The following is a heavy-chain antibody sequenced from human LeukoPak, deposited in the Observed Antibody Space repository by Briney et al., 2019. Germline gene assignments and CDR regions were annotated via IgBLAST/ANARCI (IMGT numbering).Heavy chain of an antibody. CDR1: GYTFTSYY. J-gene: IGHJ5*02. Sequence: ASVKVSCNASGYTFTSYYMHWVRQAPAPGLEWMGIINPSGGSTSYAQKFQGRVTMTRDTSTSTVYMELSSLRSEDTAVYYCARDGIAAAAFDPWGQGTLVTVSS. CDR3: ARDGIAAAAFDP. CDR2: INPSGGST. V-gene: IGHV1-46*01. D-gene: IGHD6-13*01.